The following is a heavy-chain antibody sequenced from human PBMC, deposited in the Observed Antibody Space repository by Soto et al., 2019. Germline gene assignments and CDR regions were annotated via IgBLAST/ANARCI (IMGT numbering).Heavy chain of an antibody. D-gene: IGHD6-19*01. CDR2: IKQDGTEK. CDR1: GFTFSSNW. J-gene: IGHJ4*02. V-gene: IGHV3-7*02. Sequence: EVQLVESGGGLVQPGGSLSLSCAASGFTFSSNWMTWVRRAQGKGLEWVANIKQDGTEKHYVDSVKDRFTISRDNAKSSLHLQLNSLRADDTAVYYCAGGTGWFIVDWGQGTLVTVSS. CDR3: AGGTGWFIVD.